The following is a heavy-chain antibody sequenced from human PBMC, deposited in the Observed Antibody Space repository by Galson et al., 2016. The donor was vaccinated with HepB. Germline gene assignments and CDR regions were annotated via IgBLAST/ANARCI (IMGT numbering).Heavy chain of an antibody. CDR1: GYTFTELA. Sequence: SVKVSCKVSGYTFTELAMHWVRLAPGRGLQWIGRFDPEDGETIFAQSFQGRVTLTEDTSTDTAYMELSSLRSEDTAIYYCSTDLRSGRFGAWGQGTLITVSS. CDR3: STDLRSGRFGA. D-gene: IGHD3-16*01. J-gene: IGHJ5*02. CDR2: FDPEDGET. V-gene: IGHV1-24*01.